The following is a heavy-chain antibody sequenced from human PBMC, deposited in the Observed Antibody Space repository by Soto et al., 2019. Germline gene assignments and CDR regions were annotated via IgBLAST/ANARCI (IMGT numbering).Heavy chain of an antibody. Sequence: QVQLVQSGDEVRKPGSSVKVSCKASGYIFVNYGIAWVRQAPGQGLDWMGWISPYSGNTHYASKVQGRLAMTTETSTRTDSIDLGSLTSDDTAAYYCATVDNYGTPPPQDVWGQGTTGTVSS. J-gene: IGHJ6*02. CDR3: ATVDNYGTPPPQDV. V-gene: IGHV1-18*01. CDR1: GYIFVNYG. D-gene: IGHD5-12*01. CDR2: ISPYSGNT.